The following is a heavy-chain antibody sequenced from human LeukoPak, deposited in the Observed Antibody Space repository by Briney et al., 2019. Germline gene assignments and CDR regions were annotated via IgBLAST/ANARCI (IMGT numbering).Heavy chain of an antibody. D-gene: IGHD2-8*02. J-gene: IGHJ4*02. CDR2: ISSDGNKK. Sequence: PGGSLRLSCAATGLTFSTYGMHWVRQVPGKGLEWVAAISSDGNKKYYADSVKGRFTISRDNPKNTLFLQMNSLRAEDTAVYYCAKEGWDKSYWYGRIDYWGQGTLVTVSS. CDR1: GLTFSTYG. CDR3: AKEGWDKSYWYGRIDY. V-gene: IGHV3-30*18.